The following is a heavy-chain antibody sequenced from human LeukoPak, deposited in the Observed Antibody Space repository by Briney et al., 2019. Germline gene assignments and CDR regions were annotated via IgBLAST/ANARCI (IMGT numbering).Heavy chain of an antibody. CDR2: INPSGGST. CDR1: GYTFTSYY. CDR3: ARDVDCSGGSCYFAFDI. D-gene: IGHD2-15*01. Sequence: ASVKVSCKASGYTFTSYYMHWVRQAPGQGLEWMGIINPSGGSTSYAQKFQGRVTMTRDTFTSTVYMELSSLRSEDTAVYYCARDVDCSGGSCYFAFDIWGQGTMVTVSS. V-gene: IGHV1-46*01. J-gene: IGHJ3*02.